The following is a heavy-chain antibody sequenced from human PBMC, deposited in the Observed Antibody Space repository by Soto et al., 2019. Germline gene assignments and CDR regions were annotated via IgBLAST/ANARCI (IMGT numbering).Heavy chain of an antibody. CDR1: GYTFTSYY. D-gene: IGHD3-3*01. CDR2: INPSGGST. Sequence: QVQLVQSGAEVKKPGASVKVSCKASGYTFTSYYMHWVRQAPGQGLEWMGIINPSGGSTSYAQKFRGRVTMTRDTSTSTVYMELSSPRSEDTAVYYCARERYDFWSGYYLAYNWFDPWGQGTLVTVSS. J-gene: IGHJ5*02. CDR3: ARERYDFWSGYYLAYNWFDP. V-gene: IGHV1-46*03.